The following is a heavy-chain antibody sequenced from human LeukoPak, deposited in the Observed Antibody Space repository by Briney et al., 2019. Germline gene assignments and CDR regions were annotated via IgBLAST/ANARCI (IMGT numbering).Heavy chain of an antibody. CDR2: IYYSGST. CDR3: ARRVYGSGSYIYYFDY. V-gene: IGHV4-59*08. Sequence: PSETLSLTCTVSGGSISSYYWSWIRQPPGKGLEWIGYIYYSGSTNYNPSLKSRVTISVDTSKNQFSLKLSSVTAADTAVYYCARRVYGSGSYIYYFDYWGQGTLVTVSS. J-gene: IGHJ4*02. D-gene: IGHD3-10*01. CDR1: GGSISSYY.